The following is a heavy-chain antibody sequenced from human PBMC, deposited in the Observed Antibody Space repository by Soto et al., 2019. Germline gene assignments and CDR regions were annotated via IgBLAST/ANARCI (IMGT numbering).Heavy chain of an antibody. CDR3: ARDGLDIVVVPAPAQSAFDI. J-gene: IGHJ3*02. Sequence: EASVKVSCKASGYTFTSYDINWVRQATGQGLEWMGWMNPNSGNTGYAQKFQGRVTMTRNTSISTAYMELRSLRSDDTAVYYCARDGLDIVVVPAPAQSAFDIWGQGTMVTVSS. D-gene: IGHD2-2*03. V-gene: IGHV1-8*01. CDR2: MNPNSGNT. CDR1: GYTFTSYD.